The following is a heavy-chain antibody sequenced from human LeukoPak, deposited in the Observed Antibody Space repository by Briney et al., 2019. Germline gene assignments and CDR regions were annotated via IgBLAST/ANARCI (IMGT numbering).Heavy chain of an antibody. Sequence: GASVKVSCKASGYTFTSYAMHWVRQAPGQGLEWMGWISAYNSNTNYVQKLQGRVTMTTDTSTSTAYMELRSLTSDDTAVYYCARDRPFEIVAHDAFDIWGQGTMVTVSA. CDR2: ISAYNSNT. J-gene: IGHJ3*02. CDR3: ARDRPFEIVAHDAFDI. V-gene: IGHV1-18*01. D-gene: IGHD5-12*01. CDR1: GYTFTSYA.